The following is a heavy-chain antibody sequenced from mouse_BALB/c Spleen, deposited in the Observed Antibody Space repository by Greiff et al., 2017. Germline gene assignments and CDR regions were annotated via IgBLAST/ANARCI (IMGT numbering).Heavy chain of an antibody. CDR1: GYTFTSYW. CDR2: INPSTGYT. Sequence: VQRVESGAELAKPGASVKMSCKASGYTFTSYWMHWVKQRPGQGLEWIGYINPSTGYTEYNQKFKDKATLTADKSSSTAYMQLSSLTSEDSAVYYCARRAVVFDYWGQGTTLTVSS. D-gene: IGHD1-1*01. V-gene: IGHV1-7*01. CDR3: ARRAVVFDY. J-gene: IGHJ2*01.